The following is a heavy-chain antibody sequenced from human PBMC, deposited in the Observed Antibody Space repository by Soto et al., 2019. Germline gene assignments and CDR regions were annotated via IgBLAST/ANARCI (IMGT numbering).Heavy chain of an antibody. J-gene: IGHJ4*02. CDR3: ARADLQSRNTIFGVVIITA. CDR1: GGSISSGDYY. D-gene: IGHD3-3*01. Sequence: SETLSLTCTVSGGSISSGDYYWSWILQPPGKGLELIGYIYYSGSTYYNPSLKSRVTISVDTSKNQFSLKLSSLTAADTAVYYCARADLQSRNTIFGVVIITAWGQGTLVTVSS. CDR2: IYYSGST. V-gene: IGHV4-30-4*01.